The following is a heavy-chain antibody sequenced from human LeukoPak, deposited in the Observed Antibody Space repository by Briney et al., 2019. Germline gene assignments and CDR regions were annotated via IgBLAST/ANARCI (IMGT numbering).Heavy chain of an antibody. D-gene: IGHD3-22*01. CDR2: ISTTGDTT. J-gene: IGHJ4*02. Sequence: GGSLRLSCAASGFTFSSYAMSWVRQAPGKGLEWVSGISTTGDTTSHADSVRGRFTISRDSPRSTLYMEMNSLRAEDTAVYYCAIMHRYYDGSGYWVQWGQGTLVTVSS. CDR1: GFTFSSYA. CDR3: AIMHRYYDGSGYWVQ. V-gene: IGHV3-23*01.